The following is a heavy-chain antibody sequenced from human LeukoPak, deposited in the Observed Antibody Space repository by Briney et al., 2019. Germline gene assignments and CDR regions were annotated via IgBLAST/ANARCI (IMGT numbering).Heavy chain of an antibody. CDR1: GYTFTSYY. CDR3: ARGHSLEYYYDSSGHDY. D-gene: IGHD3-22*01. Sequence: ASVKVSCKAYGYTFTSYYMHWVRQAPGQGLEWMGIINPSGGSTSYAQKFQGRVTMTRDTSTSTVYMELSSLRSEDTAVYYCARGHSLEYYYDSSGHDYWGQGTLVTVSS. V-gene: IGHV1-46*01. J-gene: IGHJ4*02. CDR2: INPSGGST.